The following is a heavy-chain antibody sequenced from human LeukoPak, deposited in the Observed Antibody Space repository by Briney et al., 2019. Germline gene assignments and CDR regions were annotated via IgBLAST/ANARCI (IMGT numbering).Heavy chain of an antibody. J-gene: IGHJ4*02. D-gene: IGHD2-2*01. CDR3: ARVLPVASRDY. V-gene: IGHV3-7*01. CDR1: GFTVSTNY. Sequence: GGSLRLSCAASGFTVSTNYMSWVRQAPGKGLEWVANIKQDGSDKFYVDSVKGRFTISRDNAKNSMYLQMNSLRAEDTAVYYCARVLPVASRDYWGQGTLVTVSS. CDR2: IKQDGSDK.